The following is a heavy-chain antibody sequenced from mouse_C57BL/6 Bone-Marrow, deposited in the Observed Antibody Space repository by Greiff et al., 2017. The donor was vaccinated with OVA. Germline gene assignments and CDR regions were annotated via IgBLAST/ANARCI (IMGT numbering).Heavy chain of an antibody. V-gene: IGHV1-80*01. CDR3: ARIRSPYWYFDV. CDR2: IYPGDGDT. CDR1: GYAFSSYW. Sequence: QVHVKQSGAELVKPGASVKISCKASGYAFSSYWMNWVKQRPGKGLEWIGQIYPGDGDTNYNGKFKGKATLTADKSSSTAYMQLSSLTSEDSAVYFCARIRSPYWYFDVWGTGTTVTVSS. J-gene: IGHJ1*03.